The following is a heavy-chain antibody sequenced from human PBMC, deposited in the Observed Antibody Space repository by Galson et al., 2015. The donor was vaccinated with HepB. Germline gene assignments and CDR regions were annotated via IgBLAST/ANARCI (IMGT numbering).Heavy chain of an antibody. CDR3: AKDTLYHPPWELLLGLMDV. J-gene: IGHJ6*03. V-gene: IGHV3-30*18. CDR1: GFTFSSYG. Sequence: SLRLSCAASGFTFSSYGMHWVRQAPGKGLEWVAVISYDGSNKYYADSVKGRFTISRDNSKNTLYLQMNSLRAEDTAVYYCAKDTLYHPPWELLLGLMDVWLKGTTVTVSS. D-gene: IGHD1-26*01. CDR2: ISYDGSNK.